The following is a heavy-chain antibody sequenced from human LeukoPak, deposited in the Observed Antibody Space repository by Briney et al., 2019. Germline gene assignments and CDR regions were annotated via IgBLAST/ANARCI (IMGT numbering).Heavy chain of an antibody. CDR3: ARVKFGGSLGDY. D-gene: IGHD1-26*01. CDR1: GFTFSSYS. CDR2: ITSSSNTI. V-gene: IGHV3-48*01. Sequence: PGGSLRLSCAASGFTFSSYSMNWVRQAPGRGLEWISYITSSSNTIYYADSVKGRFTISRDNAKNSLYLQMNSLRAEDTAVYYCARVKFGGSLGDYWGQGTLVTVPS. J-gene: IGHJ4*02.